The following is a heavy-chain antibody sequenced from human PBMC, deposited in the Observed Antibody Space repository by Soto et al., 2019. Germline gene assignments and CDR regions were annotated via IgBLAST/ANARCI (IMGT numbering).Heavy chain of an antibody. CDR1: GGTFSSYA. D-gene: IGHD6-6*01. CDR3: ASNGIAARRDFGY. V-gene: IGHV1-69*13. Sequence: VASVKVSCKASGGTFSSYAISWVRQAPGQGLEWMGGIIPIFGTANYAQKFQGRVTITADESTSTAYMELSSLRSEDTAVYYCASNGIAARRDFGYWGQGTLVTVSS. J-gene: IGHJ4*02. CDR2: IIPIFGTA.